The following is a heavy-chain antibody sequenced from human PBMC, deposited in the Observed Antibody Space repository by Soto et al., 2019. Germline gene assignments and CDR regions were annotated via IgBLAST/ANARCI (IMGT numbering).Heavy chain of an antibody. J-gene: IGHJ6*02. Sequence: TLSPTRTVSGGSISSGVCSWSCHRQDPGKGREGIGDINHSGSTNYNPSLKSRVTISVDTSKNQFSLKLSSVTAADTAVYYCARGRGITMVRGVTPYYYYYGMDVWGQGTTVTVSS. CDR3: ARGRGITMVRGVTPYYYYYGMDV. D-gene: IGHD3-10*01. CDR2: INHSGST. V-gene: IGHV4-30-2*01. CDR1: GGSISSGVCS.